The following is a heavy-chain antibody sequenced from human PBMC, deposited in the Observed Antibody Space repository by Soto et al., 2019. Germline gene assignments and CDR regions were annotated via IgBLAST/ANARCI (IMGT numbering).Heavy chain of an antibody. CDR3: ARLRLLTGYPRWFDP. CDR1: GGSISSSNYY. D-gene: IGHD3-9*01. J-gene: IGHJ5*02. Sequence: QLQLQESGPGLVKTSETLSLTCTVSGGSISSSNYYWGWIRQPPGKGLEWIGSIYYIGSTYSNPSLKSRVTMSVDTSKNQFSLKLSSVTAADTAVYYCARLRLLTGYPRWFDPWGQGTLVAVSS. CDR2: IYYIGST. V-gene: IGHV4-39*01.